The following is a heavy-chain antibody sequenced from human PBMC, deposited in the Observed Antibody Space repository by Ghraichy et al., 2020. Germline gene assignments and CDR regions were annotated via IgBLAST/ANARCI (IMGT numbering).Heavy chain of an antibody. J-gene: IGHJ4*02. D-gene: IGHD3-22*01. CDR3: ARGYYDSSGYFHFDY. CDR2: ITSSSSII. CDR1: GFTFTTYG. V-gene: IGHV3-48*01. Sequence: GGSLRLSCAASGFTFTTYGMNWVRQAPGKGLEWVSYITSSSSIIYYADSVKGRFTISRDSAKNSLYLQMSSLRAEDTAVYYCARGYYDSSGYFHFDYWGQGTLVTVSS.